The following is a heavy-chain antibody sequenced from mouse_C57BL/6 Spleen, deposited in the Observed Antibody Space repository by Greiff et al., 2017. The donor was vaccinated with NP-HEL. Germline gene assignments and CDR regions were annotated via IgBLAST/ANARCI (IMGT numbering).Heavy chain of an antibody. CDR1: GYTFTSYT. CDR3: AREDGSSHWYFDV. CDR2: INPSSGYT. D-gene: IGHD1-1*01. V-gene: IGHV1-4*01. Sequence: LVESGAELARPGASVKMSCKASGYTFTSYTMHWVKQRPGQGLEWIGYINPSSGYTKYNQKFKDKATLTADKSSSTAYMQLSSLTSEDSAVYYCAREDGSSHWYFDVWGTGTTVTVSS. J-gene: IGHJ1*03.